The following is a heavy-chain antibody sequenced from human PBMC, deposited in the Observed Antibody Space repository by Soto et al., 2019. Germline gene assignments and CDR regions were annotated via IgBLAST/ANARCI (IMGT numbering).Heavy chain of an antibody. V-gene: IGHV3-66*01. CDR2: IYSGGST. D-gene: IGHD2-21*02. J-gene: IGHJ4*02. Sequence: EVQLVESGGGLVQPGGSLRLSCAASGFTVSSNYMSWVRQAPGKGLEWVSVIYSGGSTYYADSVKGRFTISRDNYLQMNSLRAEDTAVYYCVSMTAISFFDYWGQGTLVTVSS. CDR3: VSMTAISFFDY. CDR1: GFTVSSNY.